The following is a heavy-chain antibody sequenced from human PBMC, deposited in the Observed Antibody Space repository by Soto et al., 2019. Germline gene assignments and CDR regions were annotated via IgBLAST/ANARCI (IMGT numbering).Heavy chain of an antibody. CDR2: IIPILGMA. D-gene: IGHD2-2*01. CDR3: ARGPPAITNFDS. Sequence: SVKLSCKAPFGTFSSYTISWVRQAPGQGLEWMGRIIPILGMANHAQKFQRRVTITADKSTSTAYMELSGLRTEDTAVYYCARGPPAITNFDSWG. CDR1: FGTFSSYT. V-gene: IGHV1-69*02. J-gene: IGHJ4*01.